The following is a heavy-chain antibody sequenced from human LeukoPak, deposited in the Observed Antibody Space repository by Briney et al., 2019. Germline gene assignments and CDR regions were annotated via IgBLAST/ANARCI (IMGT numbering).Heavy chain of an antibody. V-gene: IGHV3-53*01. CDR2: IYSGGST. D-gene: IGHD2-15*01. CDR1: GFTVSSNY. J-gene: IGHJ3*02. CDR3: ARVGAYCSGGSCYLAAFDI. Sequence: GGSLRLSCAASGFTVSSNYMSWVRQAPGKGLEWVSVIYSGGSTYYADSVKGRFTISRDNSKNTLYLRMNSLRAEDTAVYYCARVGAYCSGGSCYLAAFDIWGQGTMVTVSS.